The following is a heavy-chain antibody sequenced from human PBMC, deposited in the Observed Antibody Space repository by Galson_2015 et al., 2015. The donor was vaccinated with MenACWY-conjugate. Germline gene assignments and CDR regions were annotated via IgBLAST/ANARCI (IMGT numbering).Heavy chain of an antibody. J-gene: IGHJ4*02. Sequence: SLRLSCATSGFSFGDYTLSWVRQAPGKGLEWVGFIRSKGFGETTEYAAPVKDRFTISRNDSTRIAYLQMNSLTADDTAVYYCAKSPRIRSDFDYWGRGTLVTVSS. CDR3: AKSPRIRSDFDY. CDR2: IRSKGFGETT. V-gene: IGHV3-49*04. CDR1: GFSFGDYT. D-gene: IGHD4-17*01.